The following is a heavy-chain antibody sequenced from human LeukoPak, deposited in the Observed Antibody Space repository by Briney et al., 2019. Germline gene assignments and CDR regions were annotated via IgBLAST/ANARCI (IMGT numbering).Heavy chain of an antibody. Sequence: GGSLRLSCAASGFTFSSYSMNWVRQAPGKGLEWVSSISSSSSYIYYADSVKGRFTISRDNAKNSLYLQMNSLRAEDTAVYYCARDLQFYYDSSGYYYPSHYFDYWGQGTLVTVSS. D-gene: IGHD3-22*01. J-gene: IGHJ4*02. CDR1: GFTFSSYS. CDR3: ARDLQFYYDSSGYYYPSHYFDY. V-gene: IGHV3-21*01. CDR2: ISSSSSYI.